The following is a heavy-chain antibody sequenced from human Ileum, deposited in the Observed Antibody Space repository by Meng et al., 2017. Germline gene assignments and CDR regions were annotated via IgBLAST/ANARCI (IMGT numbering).Heavy chain of an antibody. D-gene: IGHD2-15*01. CDR2: IYLAGSP. J-gene: IGHJ4*02. Sequence: QVQLQESGPGLVAPSGPLSLTCTVSGGSISSSFYWSWVRQSPGKGLEWIGQIYLAGSPNYNPSLESRVTISVDKSKNQFSLRLTSVTAADTAIFYCVRHGGKYFDSWGQGTLVTVSS. CDR3: VRHGGKYFDS. V-gene: IGHV4-4*02. CDR1: GGSISSSFY.